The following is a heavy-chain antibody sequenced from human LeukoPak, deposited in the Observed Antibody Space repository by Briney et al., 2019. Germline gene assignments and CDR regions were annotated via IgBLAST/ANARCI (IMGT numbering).Heavy chain of an antibody. CDR2: IYTSGST. Sequence: PSQTLSLTCTVSGGSISSGSYYWSWIRQPAGKGLEWIGRIYTSGSTNYNPSLKSRVTISVDTSKNQFSLKLSSVTAADTAVYYCARDPADFWSGYYSYYYYYYMDVWGKGTMVTVSS. CDR3: ARDPADFWSGYYSYYYYYYMDV. CDR1: GGSISSGSYY. V-gene: IGHV4-61*02. D-gene: IGHD3-3*01. J-gene: IGHJ6*03.